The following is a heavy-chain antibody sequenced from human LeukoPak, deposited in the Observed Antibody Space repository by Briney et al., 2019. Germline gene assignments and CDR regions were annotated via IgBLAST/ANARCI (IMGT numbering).Heavy chain of an antibody. CDR2: IGYDGTNK. J-gene: IGHJ4*02. CDR3: VTTSSDPQDSSGYLGY. D-gene: IGHD3-22*01. V-gene: IGHV3-33*01. CDR1: GFTFSSYD. Sequence: PGRSLRLSCAASGFTFSSYDMHWLRQAPGKGLEWVALIGYDGTNKYYAVCVKRRFTISRDNSKNTLYLQMNSLRAEDTAVYYCVTTSSDPQDSSGYLGYWGQGTLVTVSS.